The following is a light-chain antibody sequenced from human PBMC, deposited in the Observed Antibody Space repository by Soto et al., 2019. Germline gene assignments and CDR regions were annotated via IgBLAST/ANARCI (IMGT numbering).Light chain of an antibody. V-gene: IGKV2-30*01. CDR1: QSLVYIDGNIF. Sequence: DVVMTQSPLSLPVTLGQPASISCRSSQSLVYIDGNIFLNWFQQRPGQSPRRLIYKVSNRDSGVPDRFSGSGSVTDFTLEITRVEAEDVGIYYFMRGTHWPFTFGQGTRLEIK. CDR2: KVS. J-gene: IGKJ5*01. CDR3: MRGTHWPFT.